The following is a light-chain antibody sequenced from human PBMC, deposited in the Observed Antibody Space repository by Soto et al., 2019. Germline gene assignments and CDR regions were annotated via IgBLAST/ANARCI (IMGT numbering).Light chain of an antibody. CDR3: QQYSTWPWT. CDR2: GAS. CDR1: QSVTSY. V-gene: IGKV3-15*01. J-gene: IGKJ1*01. Sequence: EIVMTQSPATLSVSPGEKATLSCRASQSVTSYLAWYQQTPGQAPRLLIQGASARATDVPARFSGSGSGTEFTLTISSLQSEDFAVYYCQQYSTWPWTFGQGTKVEI.